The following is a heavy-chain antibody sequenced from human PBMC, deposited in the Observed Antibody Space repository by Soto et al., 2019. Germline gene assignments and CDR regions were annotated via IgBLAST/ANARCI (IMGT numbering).Heavy chain of an antibody. J-gene: IGHJ6*02. V-gene: IGHV4-59*01. CDR1: GGSITSSY. Sequence: PSETLSLTCTVSGGSITSSYWSWIRRPPGKGLEWIAYIYDTGISGYTPSTSYNPSLKSRITMSVDTSKSQFSLKLTSVTAADTAVYYCTRGEDAFFYYGLDVWGQGITVTVSS. CDR2: IYDTGISGYTPST. CDR3: TRGEDAFFYYGLDV.